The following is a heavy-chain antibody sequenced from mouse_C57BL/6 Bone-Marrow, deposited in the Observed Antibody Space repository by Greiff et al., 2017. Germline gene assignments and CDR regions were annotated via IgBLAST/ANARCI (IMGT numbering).Heavy chain of an antibody. CDR2: IDPSDSYT. D-gene: IGHD2-4*01. CDR1: GYTFTSYW. J-gene: IGHJ2*01. CDR3: ARFYDYEFDY. Sequence: QVQLQQPGAELVRPGTSVKLSCKASGYTFTSYWMHWVKQRPGQGLEWIGVIDPSDSYTNYNQKFKGQATLTVDTSSSTAYMQLSSLTSEDSAVYYCARFYDYEFDYWGQGTTLTVSS. V-gene: IGHV1-59*01.